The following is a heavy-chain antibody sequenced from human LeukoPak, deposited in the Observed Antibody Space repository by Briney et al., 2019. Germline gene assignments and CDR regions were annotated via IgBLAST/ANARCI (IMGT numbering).Heavy chain of an antibody. Sequence: GGSLRLSCAASGFTFSSYVMHWVRQAPGKGLEWVAVISYDGSNKYYADSVKGRFTISRDNSKNTLYLQMNSLRAEDTAVYYCARDNSEVQWLWRYWGQGTLVTVSS. D-gene: IGHD6-19*01. V-gene: IGHV3-30-3*01. CDR2: ISYDGSNK. CDR1: GFTFSSYV. CDR3: ARDNSEVQWLWRY. J-gene: IGHJ4*02.